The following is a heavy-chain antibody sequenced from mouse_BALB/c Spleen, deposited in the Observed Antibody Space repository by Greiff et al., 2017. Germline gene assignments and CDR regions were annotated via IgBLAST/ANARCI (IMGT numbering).Heavy chain of an antibody. Sequence: VQLVESGPGLVQPSQSLSITCTVSGFSLTSYGVHWVSQSPGKGLEWLGVIWSGGSTDYNAAFISRLSISKDNSKSQVFIKMNSLQANDTAIYYGAKSLLRLLGDAMDYWGQGTSVTVAS. V-gene: IGHV2-2*02. J-gene: IGHJ4*01. D-gene: IGHD1-2*01. CDR1: GFSLTSYG. CDR3: AKSLLRLLGDAMDY. CDR2: IWSGGST.